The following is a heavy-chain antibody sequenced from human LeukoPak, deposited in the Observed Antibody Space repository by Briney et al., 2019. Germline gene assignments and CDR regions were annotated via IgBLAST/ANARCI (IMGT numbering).Heavy chain of an antibody. Sequence: SETLSLTCAVYGGSFSGYYWSWIRQPPGKGLEWIGEINHSGSTNYNPSLKSRVTMSVDTSKSQFSLKLSSVTAADTAVYYCARDGDKRYFYFDYWGQGTLVTVSS. CDR2: INHSGST. CDR3: ARDGDKRYFYFDY. J-gene: IGHJ4*02. V-gene: IGHV4-34*01. CDR1: GGSFSGYY. D-gene: IGHD5-18*01.